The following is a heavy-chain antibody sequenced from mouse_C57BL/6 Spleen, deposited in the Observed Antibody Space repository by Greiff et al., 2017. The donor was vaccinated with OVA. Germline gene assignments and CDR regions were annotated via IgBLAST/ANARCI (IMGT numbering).Heavy chain of an antibody. CDR3: ARDDYDDGGFAY. Sequence: VQRVESGPELVKPGASVKISCKASGYAFSSSWMNWVKQRPGKGLEWIGRIYPGDGDTNYNGKFKGKATLTADKSSSTAYMQLSSLTSEDSAVYFCARDDYDDGGFAYWGQGTLVTVSA. D-gene: IGHD2-4*01. V-gene: IGHV1-82*01. J-gene: IGHJ3*01. CDR2: IYPGDGDT. CDR1: GYAFSSSW.